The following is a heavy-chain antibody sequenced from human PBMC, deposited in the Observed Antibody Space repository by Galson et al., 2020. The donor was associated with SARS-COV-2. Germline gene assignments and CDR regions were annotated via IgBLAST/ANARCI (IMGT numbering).Heavy chain of an antibody. CDR2: TSHSGST. CDR1: GDSLRSSSYY. Sequence: SETPSLNCTVSGDSLRSSSYYWRWIRQPPGPGLECIRRTSHSGSTYYKPSLKSRVTITVDTSKNQFSLKLSSVTAADTAVYCCARDGSLGGGSFFDYWGQGTLVTVSS. CDR3: ARDGSLGGGSFFDY. V-gene: IGHV4-39*07. D-gene: IGHD2-15*01. J-gene: IGHJ4*02.